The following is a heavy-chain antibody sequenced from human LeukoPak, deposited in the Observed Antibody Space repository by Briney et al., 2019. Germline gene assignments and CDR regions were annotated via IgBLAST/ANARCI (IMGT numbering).Heavy chain of an antibody. CDR2: ISYDGRNK. V-gene: IGHV3-30*18. D-gene: IGHD2-8*01. J-gene: IGHJ6*02. Sequence: PGTSLRLSCAASGFMFSPYAMHWVRQAPGKGLEWVALISYDGRNKYYADSVKGRFTISRDNSKNTVYLQMNSLRAEDTAVYYCAKDLRSCEDGVCFLDGMDVWGQGTTVTVAS. CDR3: AKDLRSCEDGVCFLDGMDV. CDR1: GFMFSPYA.